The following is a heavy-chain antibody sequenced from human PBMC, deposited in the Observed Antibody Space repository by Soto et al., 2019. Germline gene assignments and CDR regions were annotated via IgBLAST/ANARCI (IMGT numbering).Heavy chain of an antibody. CDR3: GKDWSYHASPYFDY. D-gene: IGHD1-26*01. Sequence: QVQLVESGGGVVQPGRSLRLSCAASGFTFSSYGMHWVRQAPGKGLEWVAVISYDGSNKYYADSVKGRFTISRDNSKNTLYLQMNSLRAEDTAVYYCGKDWSYHASPYFDYWGQGTLVTVSS. J-gene: IGHJ4*02. CDR1: GFTFSSYG. V-gene: IGHV3-30*18. CDR2: ISYDGSNK.